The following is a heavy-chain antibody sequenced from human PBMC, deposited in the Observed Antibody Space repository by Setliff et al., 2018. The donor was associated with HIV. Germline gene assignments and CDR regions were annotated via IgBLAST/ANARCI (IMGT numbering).Heavy chain of an antibody. V-gene: IGHV1-69*13. J-gene: IGHJ6*04. CDR2: IIPIFGTV. D-gene: IGHD3-10*01. Sequence: SVKVSCKASGGSFSSYSISWVRQAPGQGLEWVGGIIPIFGTVNYAQRFQGRVTISADGSTSSAYMELNSLRSEDTAVYYCARGKGVGGVVITGGLDVWGKGTTVTAPQ. CDR1: GGSFSSYS. CDR3: ARGKGVGGVVITGGLDV.